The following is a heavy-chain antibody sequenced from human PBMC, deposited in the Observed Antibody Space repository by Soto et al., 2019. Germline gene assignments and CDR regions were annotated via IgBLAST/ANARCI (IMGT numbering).Heavy chain of an antibody. D-gene: IGHD2-8*01. CDR3: AKGHTNENGHYSYYGMDV. CDR1: GFTFSNYG. Sequence: TGGSLRLSCVVSGFTFSNYGMSGVRQAPGKGLEWVASIRGAGGRIYNEGSVKGRFTISRDNSKNSVYLQVNSLRADDTAVYYCAKGHTNENGHYSYYGMDVWGQGTTVTVSS. J-gene: IGHJ6*02. CDR2: IRGAGGRI. V-gene: IGHV3-23*01.